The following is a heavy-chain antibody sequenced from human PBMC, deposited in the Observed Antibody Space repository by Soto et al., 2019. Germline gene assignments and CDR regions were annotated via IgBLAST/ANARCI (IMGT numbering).Heavy chain of an antibody. CDR1: GGSISNPIYY. CDR3: ATLGMEG. V-gene: IGHV4-39*01. CDR2: IFYSGSA. Sequence: SETLSLTCSVSGGSISNPIYYWAWIRQPPGKGLEWIGSIFYSGSAYYNPSLKSRVTMSVDTSKNQFSLKLPSVTAADTAVYYCATLGMEGWGKGTWVT. D-gene: IGHD1-1*01. J-gene: IGHJ4*02.